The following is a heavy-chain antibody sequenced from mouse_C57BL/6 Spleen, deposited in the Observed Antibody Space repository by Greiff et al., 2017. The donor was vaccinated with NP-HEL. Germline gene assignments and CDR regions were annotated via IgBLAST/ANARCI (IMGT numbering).Heavy chain of an antibody. J-gene: IGHJ3*01. CDR2: FYPGSGSI. CDR1: GYTFTEYT. CDR3: ARHEDGEGYDYDVAWFAY. V-gene: IGHV1-62-2*01. D-gene: IGHD2-4*01. Sequence: QVQLKQSGAELVKPGASVKLSCKASGYTFTEYTIHWVKQRSGQGLEWIGWFYPGSGSIKYNEKFKDKATLTADKSSSTVYMELSRLTSEDSAVYFCARHEDGEGYDYDVAWFAYWGQGTLVTVSA.